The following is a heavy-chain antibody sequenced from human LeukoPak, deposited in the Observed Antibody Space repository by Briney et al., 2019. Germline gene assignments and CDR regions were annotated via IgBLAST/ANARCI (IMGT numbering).Heavy chain of an antibody. V-gene: IGHV4-61*01. D-gene: IGHD3-10*01. CDR1: GGSVSSGSYY. J-gene: IGHJ5*02. Sequence: PSETLSLTCTVSGGSVSSGSYYWSWVRQPPGKGLEWIGYIYYSGSTNYNPSLKSRVTISVDTSKNQFSPKLSSVTAADTAVYYCARVSGLDYYGLRWFDPWGQGTLVTVSS. CDR3: ARVSGLDYYGLRWFDP. CDR2: IYYSGST.